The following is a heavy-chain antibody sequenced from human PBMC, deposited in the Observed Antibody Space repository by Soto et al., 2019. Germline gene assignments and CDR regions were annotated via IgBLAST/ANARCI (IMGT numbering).Heavy chain of an antibody. CDR3: ARTYGSGDYFLPFEF. CDR1: GYMFNTYG. V-gene: IGHV1-18*01. CDR2: ISVYNGNI. D-gene: IGHD3-10*01. Sequence: QVQLLQSGAEVKKPGASVKVSCKASGYMFNTYGITWVRQAPGQGLAWMGWISVYNGNIDYAQKFEGRVTMTTDTSASTAYMELKSLTSYDTVVYYCARTYGSGDYFLPFEFWVQGTPVSLSS. J-gene: IGHJ4*02.